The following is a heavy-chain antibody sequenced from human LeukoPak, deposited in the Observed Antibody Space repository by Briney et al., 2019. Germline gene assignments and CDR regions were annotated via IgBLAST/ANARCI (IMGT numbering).Heavy chain of an antibody. J-gene: IGHJ4*02. CDR1: GFTFSSYE. Sequence: GGSLRLSCAASGFTFSSYEMSWVRQAPGKGLEWVSYISSSGSTIYYADSVKGRFTISRDNAKNSLYLQMNSLRAEDTAVYYCARDKSGWYYFDYWGQGTLVTVSS. V-gene: IGHV3-48*03. CDR3: ARDKSGWYYFDY. D-gene: IGHD6-19*01. CDR2: ISSSGSTI.